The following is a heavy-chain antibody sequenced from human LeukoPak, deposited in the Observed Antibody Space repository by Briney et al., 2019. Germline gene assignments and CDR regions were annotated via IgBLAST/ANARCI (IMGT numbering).Heavy chain of an antibody. CDR2: IYHSGST. Sequence: PSETLSLTCTVSGYSISSGYYWGWIRQPPGKGLEWIGCIYHSGSTYYNPSLKSRVTISVDTSKNQFSLKLSSVTAADTAVYYCARSENSGSYYFDNWFDPWGQGTLVTVSS. V-gene: IGHV4-38-2*02. CDR3: ARSENSGSYYFDNWFDP. CDR1: GYSISSGYY. J-gene: IGHJ5*02. D-gene: IGHD1-26*01.